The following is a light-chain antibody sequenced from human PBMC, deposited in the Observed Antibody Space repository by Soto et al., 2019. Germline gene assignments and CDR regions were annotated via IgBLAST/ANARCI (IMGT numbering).Light chain of an antibody. CDR2: DAF. V-gene: IGKV3-20*01. CDR1: QTVGSDY. CDR3: QVYTSLPQT. J-gene: IGKJ1*01. Sequence: PGERATRSCRASQTVGSDYLAWYQQKPDQAPRLLIYDAFIRDSGVPDRFSGSGSGTDFTLTISRLEPEDFAVYYCQVYTSLPQTFGQGTKVDI.